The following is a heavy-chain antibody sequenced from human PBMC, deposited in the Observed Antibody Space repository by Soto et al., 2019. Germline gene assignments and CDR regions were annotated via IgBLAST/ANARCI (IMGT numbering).Heavy chain of an antibody. J-gene: IGHJ4*01. CDR3: ARDHSSSFGSDY. V-gene: IGHV3-74*01. CDR2: INSDGSST. CDR1: GFAFSSYW. D-gene: IGHD6-6*01. Sequence: PGGSLRLSCEASGFAFSSYWMHWVRQAPGKGLVWVSRINSDGSSTSSADSVKGRFTISRDNAKSSLYLQMNSLRAEDTAVYYCARDHSSSFGSDYWGHGILVTVSS.